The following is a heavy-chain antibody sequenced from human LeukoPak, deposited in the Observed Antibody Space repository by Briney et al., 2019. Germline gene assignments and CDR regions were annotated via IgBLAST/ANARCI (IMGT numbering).Heavy chain of an antibody. V-gene: IGHV4-34*01. CDR1: GGSFSGYY. CDR2: INHSGST. CDR3: ARGVRSSTFFDY. D-gene: IGHD6-6*01. J-gene: IGHJ4*02. Sequence: SETLSLTCAVYGGSFSGYYWSWIRQPPGKGLEWIGEINHSGSTNYNPSLKSRVTISVDTSKNQFSLKLSSVTAADTAVYYCARGVRSSTFFDYWGQGTLVTASS.